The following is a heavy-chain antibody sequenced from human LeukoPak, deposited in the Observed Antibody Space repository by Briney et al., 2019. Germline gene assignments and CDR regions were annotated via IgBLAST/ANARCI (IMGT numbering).Heavy chain of an antibody. CDR2: IYSGGST. CDR1: GFTFDDYG. Sequence: PGGSLRLSCAASGFTFDDYGMSWVRQAPGKGLEWVSVIYSGGSTYYADSVKGRFTISRDNSKNTLYLQMNSLRAEDTAVYYCAKTGREVGLDYWGQGTLVTVSS. CDR3: AKTGREVGLDY. D-gene: IGHD7-27*01. V-gene: IGHV3-66*02. J-gene: IGHJ4*02.